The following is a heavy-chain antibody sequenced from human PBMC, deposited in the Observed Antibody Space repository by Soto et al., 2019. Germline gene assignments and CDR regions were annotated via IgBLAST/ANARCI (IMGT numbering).Heavy chain of an antibody. V-gene: IGHV4-34*01. CDR1: GWSFSGYY. D-gene: IGHD3-10*01. Sequence: SATLSLSCAVYGWSFSGYYWSWIRQPPGKGLEWIGEINHSGSTNSNPSLKSRVSISGGTSNNQFSLKLSSVTAADTAVYYCARGRGDGYNQHWFFDLWGRGALVTVSS. CDR2: INHSGST. J-gene: IGHJ2*01. CDR3: ARGRGDGYNQHWFFDL.